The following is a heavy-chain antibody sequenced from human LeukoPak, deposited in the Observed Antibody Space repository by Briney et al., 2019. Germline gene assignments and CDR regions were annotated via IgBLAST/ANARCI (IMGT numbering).Heavy chain of an antibody. CDR2: SNPNSGGT. CDR1: GYTFTGYY. D-gene: IGHD2-21*02. CDR3: ARDPGKHCGGDRSGDY. V-gene: IGHV1-2*02. J-gene: IGHJ4*02. Sequence: ASVKVSCKASGYTFTGYYTDWVRQAPGQGLGWMGWSNPNSGGTNYAQKFQGRVTMTRDTSISTAYMELSRLRSDDTAVYYCARDPGKHCGGDRSGDYWGQGTLVTVSS.